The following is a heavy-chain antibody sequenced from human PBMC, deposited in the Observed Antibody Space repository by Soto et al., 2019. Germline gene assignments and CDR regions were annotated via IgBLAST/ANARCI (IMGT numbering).Heavy chain of an antibody. CDR3: TTIEYPDLYYFDY. J-gene: IGHJ4*02. V-gene: IGHV3-15*01. CDR2: IKSKVAGGTT. CDR1: GFTFSNAC. Sequence: PVGSLRLSCAPSGFTFSNACMSWVRQAPGKGPEWVGHIKSKVAGGTTDYAAPVKGRFTISRDDSKNTLYLQMNSLKTEDTAVYFCTTIEYPDLYYFDYWGQGTLVTVS.